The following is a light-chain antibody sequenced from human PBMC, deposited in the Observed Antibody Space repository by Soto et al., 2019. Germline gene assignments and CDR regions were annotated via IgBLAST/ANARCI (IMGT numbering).Light chain of an antibody. CDR2: TAS. CDR3: QQADSFPLT. Sequence: DIPMTQSPSSVSASVGDRVTITCRASQGISNYLAWYQHKPGKAPNLLIYTASILHSGVPSRFSGSGSGTDFTLTISNLQPEDFATYYCQQADSFPLTLGGGTKVEIK. J-gene: IGKJ4*01. V-gene: IGKV1-12*01. CDR1: QGISNY.